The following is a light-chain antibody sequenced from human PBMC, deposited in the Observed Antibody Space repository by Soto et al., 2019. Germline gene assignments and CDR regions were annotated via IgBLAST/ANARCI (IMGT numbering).Light chain of an antibody. CDR1: QSVSNY. V-gene: IGKV3-11*01. Sequence: ENVLTQSPATLSLSPGERSTLSCRASQSVSNYVAWYQQKPGQAPRLLIYDASNRATRIPARFSGSGSGTDFTLTISSLEPEDFAVYYCQQRSNWLFGPGTKVDIK. CDR3: QQRSNWL. J-gene: IGKJ3*01. CDR2: DAS.